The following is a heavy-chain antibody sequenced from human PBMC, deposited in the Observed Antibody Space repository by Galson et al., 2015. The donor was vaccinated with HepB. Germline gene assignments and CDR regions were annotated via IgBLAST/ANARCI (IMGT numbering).Heavy chain of an antibody. CDR3: ARNFYYDELEGWAFDI. D-gene: IGHD3-22*01. CDR1: GFSLGNARMG. J-gene: IGHJ3*02. V-gene: IGHV2-26*01. CDR2: IFSNDEK. Sequence: PALVKPTQTLTLTCTVSGFSLGNARMGVSWIRQPPGKALEWLAHIFSNDEKSYSTSLKSRLTISKDTSKSQVVLTMTNMDPVDTATYYCARNFYYDELEGWAFDIWGQGTMVTVSS.